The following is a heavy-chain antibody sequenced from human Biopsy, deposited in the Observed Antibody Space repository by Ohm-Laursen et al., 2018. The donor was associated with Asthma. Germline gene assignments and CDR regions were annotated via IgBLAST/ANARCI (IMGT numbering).Heavy chain of an antibody. J-gene: IGHJ4*02. CDR3: AKATLGDIGKDY. V-gene: IGHV3-9*01. Sequence: SLRLSCTASGFTFNDYGMHWVRQAPGKGLEWVSGISWNSGSIGYADSVKGRFTISRDNAKNSLYLQMNSLRVEDTALYYCAKATLGDIGKDYWGQGTLVTVSS. CDR1: GFTFNDYG. D-gene: IGHD2-21*01. CDR2: ISWNSGSI.